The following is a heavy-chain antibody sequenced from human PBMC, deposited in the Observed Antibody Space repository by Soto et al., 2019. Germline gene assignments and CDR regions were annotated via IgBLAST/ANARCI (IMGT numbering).Heavy chain of an antibody. CDR1: TFIFSTYW. D-gene: IGHD1-20*01. V-gene: IGHV3-7*01. J-gene: IGHJ4*02. CDR2: IKREGSET. CDR3: VVDVNNWNDFDY. Sequence: EVQLVESGGGLVQPGGSLRLSCAAPTFIFSTYWMTWVRQAPGKGLEWVANIKREGSETQYADSVKGRFTISRDNTKNSLYLQMNSVRVEDTAGYYCVVDVNNWNDFDYWGQGTLVTVSS.